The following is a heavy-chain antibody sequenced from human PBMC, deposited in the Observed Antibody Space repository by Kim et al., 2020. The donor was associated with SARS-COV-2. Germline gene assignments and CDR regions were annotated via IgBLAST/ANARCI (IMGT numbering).Heavy chain of an antibody. J-gene: IGHJ2*01. CDR2: INCCTTT. CDR1: ADSISSSDHY. D-gene: IGHD3-3*01. V-gene: IGHV4-39*01. Sequence: SETLSLTCSVSADSISSSDHYWGWIRQPPGKGLAWIGIINCCTTTTYHNPSLESRVTVSVDTSKTQFSLKLGSVTAADTAVYYCVRQVAVGRWYFDLWGRGTLVT. CDR3: VRQVAVGRWYFDL.